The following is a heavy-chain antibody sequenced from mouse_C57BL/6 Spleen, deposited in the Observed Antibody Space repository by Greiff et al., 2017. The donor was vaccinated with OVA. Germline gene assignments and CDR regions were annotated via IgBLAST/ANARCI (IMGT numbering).Heavy chain of an antibody. V-gene: IGHV1-63*01. CDR1: GYTFTNYW. CDR3: ARRETSYYSNYYAMDY. Sequence: QVQLKESGAELVRPGTSVKMSCKASGYTFTNYWIGWAKQRPGHGLEWIGDIYPGGGYTNYNEKFKGKATLTADKSSSTAYMQFSSLTSEDSAIYYCARRETSYYSNYYAMDYWGQGTSVTVSS. J-gene: IGHJ4*01. CDR2: IYPGGGYT. D-gene: IGHD2-5*01.